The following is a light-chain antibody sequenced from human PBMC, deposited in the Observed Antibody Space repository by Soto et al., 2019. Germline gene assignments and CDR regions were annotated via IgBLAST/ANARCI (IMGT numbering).Light chain of an antibody. CDR3: SSYTTSTTLIV. V-gene: IGLV2-14*01. CDR2: DVT. CDR1: SIDVGAYNY. Sequence: QSALTQPASVSGSPGQSITIFCTGTSIDVGAYNYLSCHQQRPGTDHTLIIYDVTIRPSGVSDRFSGSKSGNTASLSISGLQAEDEADYYCSSYTTSTTLIVFGTGTKV. J-gene: IGLJ1*01.